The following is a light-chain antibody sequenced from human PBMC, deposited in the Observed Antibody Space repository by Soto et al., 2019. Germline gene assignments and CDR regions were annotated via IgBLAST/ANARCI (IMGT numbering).Light chain of an antibody. CDR1: QSVSGW. V-gene: IGKV1-5*01. CDR3: QQYETFSGT. J-gene: IGKJ1*01. CDR2: DAS. Sequence: DIQITQSPSTLSSCLLDTVTVTCRASQSVSGWLAWYQQKPGEAPKLLIYDASALPRGVPSRFSGSGSGTKFTLTIASLQPDDFATYYCQQYETFSGTFGPGTKVDIK.